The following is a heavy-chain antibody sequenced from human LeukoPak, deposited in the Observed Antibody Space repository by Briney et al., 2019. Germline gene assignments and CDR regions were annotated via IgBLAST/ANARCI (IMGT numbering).Heavy chain of an antibody. CDR3: ARESRYISSWCTDY. D-gene: IGHD6-13*01. CDR2: IYTSGST. V-gene: IGHV4-4*07. Sequence: PSETLSLTCTVSGGSISSYYWSWIRQPAGKGLEWIGRIYTSGSTNYNPSLKSRVTMSVDTSKNQFSLKLSSVTAADTAVYYCARESRYISSWCTDYWGQGTLVTVSS. CDR1: GGSISSYY. J-gene: IGHJ4*02.